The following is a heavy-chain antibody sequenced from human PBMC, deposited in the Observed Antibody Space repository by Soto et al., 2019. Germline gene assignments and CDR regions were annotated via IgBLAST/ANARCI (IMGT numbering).Heavy chain of an antibody. CDR1: GFTFSDHW. D-gene: IGHD6-19*01. CDR2: INSDGSTT. Sequence: EVQLVESGGGLVQPGGSLRLSCAASGFTFSDHWMHWVRQVPGKGLVWVARINSDGSTTTYADSVKGRFTISRANARNTLYLQMDSLEAGDTAFYYCARGYGSGPGYWGQGTLVTVSS. CDR3: ARGYGSGPGY. V-gene: IGHV3-74*01. J-gene: IGHJ4*02.